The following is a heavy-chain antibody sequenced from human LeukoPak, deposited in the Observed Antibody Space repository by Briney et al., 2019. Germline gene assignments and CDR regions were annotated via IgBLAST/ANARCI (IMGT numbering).Heavy chain of an antibody. CDR3: ARGYSGAWWDILHI. Sequence: GASVKVSCKTSDYTFTNYGITWVRQAPGQGLEWMGWIGTSNDNTHDAQSLQGRVTLTTDTSTSTAYMDLGSLTSDDTAVYYCARGYSGAWWDILHIWGQGTMVSVSS. J-gene: IGHJ3*02. V-gene: IGHV1-18*01. CDR2: IGTSNDNT. CDR1: DYTFTNYG. D-gene: IGHD1-26*01.